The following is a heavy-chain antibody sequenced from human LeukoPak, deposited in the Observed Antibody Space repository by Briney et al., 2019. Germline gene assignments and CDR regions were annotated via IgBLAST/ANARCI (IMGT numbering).Heavy chain of an antibody. V-gene: IGHV4-39*07. CDR2: IYYSGTT. CDR3: ARVSSVAGILYWYFDL. D-gene: IGHD6-19*01. Sequence: SETLSLTCTVSGGSISSSTYYWGLIRQPPGKGLEWIGSIYYSGTTFHNPSLKSRVTISVDTSKNQFSLKLSSVTAADTAVYYCARVSSVAGILYWYFDLWGRGTLVTVFS. J-gene: IGHJ2*01. CDR1: GGSISSSTYY.